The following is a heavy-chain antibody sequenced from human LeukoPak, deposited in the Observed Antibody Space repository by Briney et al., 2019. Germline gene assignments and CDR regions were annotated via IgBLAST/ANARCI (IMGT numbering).Heavy chain of an antibody. CDR3: AKLRGGIYSSRDAFDI. V-gene: IGHV1-18*04. Sequence: ASVPVSCKASGYTFTTNGVSWLRQAPAPGLEWLAVISLYHGDTNYTPHLHGRVTLSTDTSTSTAYMELTSLRSDDTAVYYGAKLRGGIYSSRDAFDIWGQGTMVTVSS. J-gene: IGHJ3*02. CDR2: ISLYHGDT. CDR1: GYTFTTNG. D-gene: IGHD2-2*01.